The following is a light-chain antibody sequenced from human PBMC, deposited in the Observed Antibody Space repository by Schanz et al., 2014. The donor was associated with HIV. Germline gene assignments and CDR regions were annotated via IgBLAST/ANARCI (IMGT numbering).Light chain of an antibody. J-gene: IGLJ2*01. Sequence: QSALTQPASVSGSPGQSITISCTGANSDVGSYNLVSWYQQHPGKAPKLMIFEVSKRPSGISDRFSGSKSGNTASLTISGLQAEDEADYYCSSYTSSSTLGVFGGGTKLTVL. CDR1: NSDVGSYNL. CDR3: SSYTSSSTLGV. CDR2: EVS. V-gene: IGLV2-14*02.